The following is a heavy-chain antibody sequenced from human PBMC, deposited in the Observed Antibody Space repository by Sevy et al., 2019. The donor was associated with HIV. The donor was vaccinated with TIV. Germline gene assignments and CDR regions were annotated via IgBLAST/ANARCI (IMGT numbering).Heavy chain of an antibody. V-gene: IGHV3-43*01. Sequence: GVSLRLSCAASGFTFDDYTMHWVRQAPGKGLEWVSLISWDGVSTYYADSVKGRFTISRDNSKNSLYLQMNSLRSEDTALYYCAKGLGRDGYNAYVFDYWGQGTLVTVSS. CDR3: AKGLGRDGYNAYVFDY. CDR2: ISWDGVST. CDR1: GFTFDDYT. D-gene: IGHD5-12*01. J-gene: IGHJ4*02.